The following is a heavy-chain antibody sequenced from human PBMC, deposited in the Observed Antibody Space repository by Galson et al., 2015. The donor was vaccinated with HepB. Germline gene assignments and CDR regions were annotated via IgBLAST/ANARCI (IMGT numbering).Heavy chain of an antibody. Sequence: NTTYAQKLQGRVTMTTDTSTSTAYMELRSLRSDDTAVYYCARAYHQYNWNDKHWYFDLWGRGTLVTVSS. CDR2: NT. J-gene: IGHJ2*01. V-gene: IGHV1-18*01. D-gene: IGHD1-1*01. CDR3: ARAYHQYNWNDKHWYFDL.